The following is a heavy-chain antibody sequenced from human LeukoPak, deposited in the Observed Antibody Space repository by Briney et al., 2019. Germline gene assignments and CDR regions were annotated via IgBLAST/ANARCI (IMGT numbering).Heavy chain of an antibody. CDR2: ISSSGSTI. D-gene: IGHD1-14*01. CDR3: ARPSGNAFDI. V-gene: IGHV3-48*03. CDR1: GFTFSSYE. Sequence: RGSLRLSCAASGFTFSSYEMNWVRQAPGKGLEWVSYISSSGSTIYYADSVKGRFTISRDNAKNSLYLQMNSLRAEDTAVYYCARPSGNAFDIWGQGTMVTVSS. J-gene: IGHJ3*02.